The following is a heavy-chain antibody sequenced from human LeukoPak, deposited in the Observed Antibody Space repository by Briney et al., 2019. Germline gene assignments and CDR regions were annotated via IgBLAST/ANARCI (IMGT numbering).Heavy chain of an antibody. Sequence: SETLSLTCTVSGGSISSYYWSWIRQPPGKGLEWIGYIYYSGSTNYNPSLKSRVTISVDTSKNQFSLKLSSVTAADTAVYYCARQSHYGSGSYSYWGQGTLVTVSS. CDR3: ARQSHYGSGSYSY. D-gene: IGHD3-10*01. CDR2: IYYSGST. J-gene: IGHJ4*02. CDR1: GGSISSYY. V-gene: IGHV4-59*08.